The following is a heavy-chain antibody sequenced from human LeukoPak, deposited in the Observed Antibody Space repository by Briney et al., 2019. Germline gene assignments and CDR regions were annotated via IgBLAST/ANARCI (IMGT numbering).Heavy chain of an antibody. CDR1: GYSISSGYY. V-gene: IGHV4-38-2*02. J-gene: IGHJ4*02. CDR2: IYHSGST. D-gene: IGHD6-13*01. CDR3: ARHRVAAGTGVVDY. Sequence: KPSETLSLTCTVSGYSISSGYYWGWIRQPPGKGLEWIGSIYHSGSTYYNPSLKSRVTISVDTSKNQFSLKLSSVTAADTAVYYCARHRVAAGTGVVDYWGQGTLVTVSS.